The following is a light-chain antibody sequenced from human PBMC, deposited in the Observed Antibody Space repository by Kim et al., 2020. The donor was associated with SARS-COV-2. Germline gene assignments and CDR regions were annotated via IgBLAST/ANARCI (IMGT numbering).Light chain of an antibody. CDR3: SPWDDSLNANV. CDR2: SND. V-gene: IGLV1-44*01. Sequence: ICDQQFPETAAKLLVLSNDHRPSGDPDRFSGSRSGTSASLPCSGLQSGDEADYYCSPWDDSLNANVFGTGTKVTVL. J-gene: IGLJ1*01.